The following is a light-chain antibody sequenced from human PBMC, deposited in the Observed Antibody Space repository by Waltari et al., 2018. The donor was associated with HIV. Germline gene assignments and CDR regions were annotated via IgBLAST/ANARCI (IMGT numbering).Light chain of an antibody. J-gene: IGLJ2*01. Sequence: SSELTQDPAVSVALGQTVRITCQGDSLRSYYANWYQQKPGQAPVLVIYGKNNRTSGIPDRFSGSSSGNTASLTITGAQAEDEADYYCNSRDSSGDVVFGGGTKLTVL. CDR2: GKN. CDR1: SLRSYY. V-gene: IGLV3-19*01. CDR3: NSRDSSGDVV.